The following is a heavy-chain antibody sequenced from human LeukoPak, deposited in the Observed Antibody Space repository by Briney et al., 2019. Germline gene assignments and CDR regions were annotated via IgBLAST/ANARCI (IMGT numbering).Heavy chain of an antibody. CDR3: ARDQGGSWSRGDFDY. V-gene: IGHV3-21*01. Sequence: GGSLRLSCAASGFTFSSYSMNWVRQAPGKGLEWVSSISSSSSYIYYADSVKGRFTISRDNAKNSLYLQMNSLRAEDTAVYYCARDQGGSWSRGDFDYWGQGTLVTVSS. CDR1: GFTFSSYS. D-gene: IGHD6-13*01. CDR2: ISSSSSYI. J-gene: IGHJ4*02.